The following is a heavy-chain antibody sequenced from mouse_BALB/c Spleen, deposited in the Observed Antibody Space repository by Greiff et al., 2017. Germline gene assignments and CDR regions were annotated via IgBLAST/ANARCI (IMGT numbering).Heavy chain of an antibody. Sequence: VQLQQSGPELMKPGASVKISCKASGYSFTSYYMHWVKQSHGKSLEWIGYISCYNGATSYNQKFKGKATFTVDTSSSTAYMQFNSLTSEDSAVYYCARDDGYSAFAYWGQGTLVTVSA. V-gene: IGHV1S30*01. CDR2: ISCYNGAT. CDR1: GYSFTSYY. J-gene: IGHJ3*01. CDR3: ARDDGYSAFAY. D-gene: IGHD2-3*01.